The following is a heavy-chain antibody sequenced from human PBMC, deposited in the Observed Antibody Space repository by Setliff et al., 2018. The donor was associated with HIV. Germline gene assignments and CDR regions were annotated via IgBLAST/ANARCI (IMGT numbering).Heavy chain of an antibody. CDR2: IIPIFGTA. D-gene: IGHD2-15*01. J-gene: IGHJ4*02. V-gene: IGHV1-69*06. CDR1: GGTFSSYA. Sequence: SVKVSCKASGGTFSSYAISWVRQAPGQGLEWMGGIIPIFGTANYAQKFQGRLTITADKSTNTAYMELRSLRSEDTAVYYCTLGYCSVGSCYSVDFDYWGQGTLVTVSS. CDR3: TLGYCSVGSCYSVDFDY.